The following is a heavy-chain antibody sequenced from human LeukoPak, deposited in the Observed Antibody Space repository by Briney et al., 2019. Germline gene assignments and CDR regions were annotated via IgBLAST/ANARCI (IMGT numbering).Heavy chain of an antibody. V-gene: IGHV3-33*01. CDR1: GFTFSSYG. Sequence: PGGSLRLSCAASGFTFSSYGMHWVRQAPGKGLEWVAVIWYDGSNKYYADSVKGRFTISRDNSKNTLYLQMNSLRAEDTAVYYCARDLSRPSGWFLYYGMGVWGQGTTVTVSS. D-gene: IGHD6-19*01. CDR2: IWYDGSNK. J-gene: IGHJ6*02. CDR3: ARDLSRPSGWFLYYGMGV.